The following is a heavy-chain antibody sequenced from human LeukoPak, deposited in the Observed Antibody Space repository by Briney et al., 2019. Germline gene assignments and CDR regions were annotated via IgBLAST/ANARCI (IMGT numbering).Heavy chain of an antibody. J-gene: IGHJ6*02. CDR2: IYYSGST. D-gene: IGHD4-4*01. V-gene: IGHV4-59*12. CDR3: ALHPNRRYYYYGMDV. CDR1: GGSISSYY. Sequence: PSETLSLTCTVSGGSISSYYWSWIRQPPGKGLEWIGYIYYSGSTNYNPSLKSRVTISVDTSKNQFSLKLSSVTAADTAVYYCALHPNRRYYYYGMDVWGQGTTVTVSS.